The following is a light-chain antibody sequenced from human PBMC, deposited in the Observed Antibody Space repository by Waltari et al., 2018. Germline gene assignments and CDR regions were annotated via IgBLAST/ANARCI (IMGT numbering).Light chain of an antibody. J-gene: IGLJ2*01. CDR1: FSNIGNNA. CDR2: NNK. CDR3: AAWDDSLDAYVV. V-gene: IGLV1-44*01. Sequence: QSVLTQPPSASGTPGQKVTISCSGTFSNIGNNAVNWYQQVPGMAPKLLIDNNKIRVPGVPDRFSGAKFGTSASLAISGLQSGDEAVYYCAAWDDSLDAYVVFGGGTKVTVL.